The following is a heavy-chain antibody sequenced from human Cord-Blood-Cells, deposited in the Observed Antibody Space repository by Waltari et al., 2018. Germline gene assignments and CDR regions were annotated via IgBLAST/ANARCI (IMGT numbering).Heavy chain of an antibody. V-gene: IGHV4-34*01. Sequence: QVQLQQWGAGLLTPSETLSLTCAVYGGSFSGYYWSWIRQPPGKGREWIGEINHSGSTKYNPSPKSRVTISVDTSKNQFSLKLSSVTAADTAVYYCARGNIVVVPAAIDYWGQGTLVTVSS. CDR2: INHSGST. D-gene: IGHD2-2*01. CDR3: ARGNIVVVPAAIDY. CDR1: GGSFSGYY. J-gene: IGHJ4*02.